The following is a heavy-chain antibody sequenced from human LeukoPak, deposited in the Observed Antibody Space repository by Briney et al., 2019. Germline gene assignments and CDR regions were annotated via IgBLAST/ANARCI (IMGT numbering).Heavy chain of an antibody. Sequence: GSLRLSCAASGFTFGSSGMHWVRQAPGKGLEWVAVISSDGSNQYYAESVKGRFTISRGNSKNRLYLQMNSLRAEDTAVYYCAKESTVTPGNVNWFDSWGQGTLVTVSS. J-gene: IGHJ5*01. D-gene: IGHD4-17*01. CDR1: GFTFGSSG. CDR2: ISSDGSNQ. V-gene: IGHV3-30*18. CDR3: AKESTVTPGNVNWFDS.